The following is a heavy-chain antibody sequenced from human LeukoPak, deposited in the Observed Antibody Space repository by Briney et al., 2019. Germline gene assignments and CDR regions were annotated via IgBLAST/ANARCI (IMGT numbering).Heavy chain of an antibody. CDR1: GYSFTSYW. Sequence: GESLQISCKGSGYSFTSYWIGWVCQMPGKGLEWMGIIYPGDSDTRYSPSFQGQVTISADKSISTAYLQWSSLKASDTAMYYCARQYCGGDCYSPTDAFDIWGQGTMVTVSS. V-gene: IGHV5-51*01. CDR3: ARQYCGGDCYSPTDAFDI. D-gene: IGHD2-21*02. CDR2: IYPGDSDT. J-gene: IGHJ3*02.